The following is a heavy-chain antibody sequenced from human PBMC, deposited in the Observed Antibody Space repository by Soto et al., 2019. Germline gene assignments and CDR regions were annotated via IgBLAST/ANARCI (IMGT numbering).Heavy chain of an antibody. Sequence: PSETLSLTCTVSGGSISSSSYYWGWIRQPPGKGLEWIGSIYYSGSTYYNPSLKSRVTISVDTSKNQFSLKLSSVTAADTAVYYCARHGDIVVVPAAPNFDYWGQGTLVTVSS. CDR3: ARHGDIVVVPAAPNFDY. CDR2: IYYSGST. V-gene: IGHV4-39*01. J-gene: IGHJ4*02. CDR1: GGSISSSSYY. D-gene: IGHD2-2*01.